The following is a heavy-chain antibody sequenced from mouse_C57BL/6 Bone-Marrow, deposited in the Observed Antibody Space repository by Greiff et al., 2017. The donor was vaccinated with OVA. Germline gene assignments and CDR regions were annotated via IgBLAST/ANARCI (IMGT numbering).Heavy chain of an antibody. V-gene: IGHV5-6*01. CDR2: ISSGGSYL. J-gene: IGHJ2*01. D-gene: IGHD1-1*01. CDR1: GFTFSSYG. Sequence: EVKVVESGGDLVKPGGSLKLSCAASGFTFSSYGMSWVRQTPDKRLEWVATISSGGSYLYYPDSVKGRFTISRDNAKNTLYLQMSSLKSEDTAMYYCARITTIVFDYWGQGTTLTVSS. CDR3: ARITTIVFDY.